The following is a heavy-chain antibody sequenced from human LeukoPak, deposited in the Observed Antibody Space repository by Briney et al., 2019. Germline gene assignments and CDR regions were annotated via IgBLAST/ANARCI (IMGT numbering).Heavy chain of an antibody. Sequence: SETLSLTCTVSGGSISSYYWSWIRQPAGKGLEWIGRIYTSGSTNYNPSLRSRVTMSVDTSKNQFSLKLSSVTAADTAVYYCARSIAAADPYYGMDVWGQGTTVTVSS. V-gene: IGHV4-4*07. D-gene: IGHD6-13*01. CDR2: IYTSGST. CDR1: GGSISSYY. CDR3: ARSIAAADPYYGMDV. J-gene: IGHJ6*02.